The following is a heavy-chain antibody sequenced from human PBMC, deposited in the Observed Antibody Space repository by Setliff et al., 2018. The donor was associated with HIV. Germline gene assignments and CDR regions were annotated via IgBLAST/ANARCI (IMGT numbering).Heavy chain of an antibody. CDR1: GYDFTAYA. D-gene: IGHD5-12*01. CDR2: IGGDNANI. J-gene: IGHJ4*02. Sequence: EASVKVSCKASGYDFTAYAISWVRQAPGQGLEWMGRIGGDNANIKFAQKLQGRATMTTDTSTSTAYMELRSLRSDDTAVYYCARDNKVAPLDFWGQGTLVTVSS. CDR3: ARDNKVAPLDF. V-gene: IGHV1-18*01.